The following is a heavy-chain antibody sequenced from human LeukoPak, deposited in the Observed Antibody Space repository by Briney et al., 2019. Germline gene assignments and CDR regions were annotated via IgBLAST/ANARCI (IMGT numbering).Heavy chain of an antibody. CDR3: ALYRSSWHAQVDY. V-gene: IGHV3-7*01. J-gene: IGHJ4*02. D-gene: IGHD6-13*01. Sequence: GGSLRLSCAASGFTFSTYWMSWVRQAPGKGLEWVANIKQDGSEKYSVDSVKGRFTISRDNAKNSLYLQMNSLRAEDTAVYYCALYRSSWHAQVDYWGQGTLVTVSS. CDR2: IKQDGSEK. CDR1: GFTFSTYW.